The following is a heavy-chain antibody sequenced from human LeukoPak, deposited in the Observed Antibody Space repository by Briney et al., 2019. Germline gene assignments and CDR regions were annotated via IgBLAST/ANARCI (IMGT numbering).Heavy chain of an antibody. Sequence: SETLSLTCAVYGGSFSGYYWSWIRQPPGKGLEWIGEINHSGSTNCNPSLKSRVTISVDTSKNQFSLKLSSVTAADTAVYYCALLWFGEFSRPFDYWGQGTLVTVSS. CDR2: INHSGST. CDR3: ALLWFGEFSRPFDY. J-gene: IGHJ4*02. CDR1: GGSFSGYY. D-gene: IGHD3-10*01. V-gene: IGHV4-34*01.